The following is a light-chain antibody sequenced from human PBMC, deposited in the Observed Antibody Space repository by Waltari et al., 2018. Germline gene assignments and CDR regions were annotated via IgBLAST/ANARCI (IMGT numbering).Light chain of an antibody. CDR3: GTWDSGLSAWV. CDR1: TSNIGNNY. Sequence: QSVLTQPPSVSAAPGQKVTISCSGGTSNIGNNYVSCYQQLPGTAPKLVIYENNKRPLGIPDRFSGSKSGTSATLGSTGLQTGDEADYYCGTWDSGLSAWVFGGGTKLTVL. V-gene: IGLV1-51*02. CDR2: ENN. J-gene: IGLJ3*02.